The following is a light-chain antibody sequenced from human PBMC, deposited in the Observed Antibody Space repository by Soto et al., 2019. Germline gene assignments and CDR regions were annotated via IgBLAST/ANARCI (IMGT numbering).Light chain of an antibody. CDR1: QGIGNY. CDR2: GAS. J-gene: IGKJ2*01. CDR3: QQYNNWPPSVTYT. V-gene: IGKV1-17*03. Sequence: DIQMTQSPSAMSASVGDRVTITCRASQGIGNYLAWFQQKPGKVPKRLIYGASNLQSGVPSRFSGSGSGTEFTLTISSLQPEDFVTYYCQQYNNWPPSVTYTFGQGTKVDIK.